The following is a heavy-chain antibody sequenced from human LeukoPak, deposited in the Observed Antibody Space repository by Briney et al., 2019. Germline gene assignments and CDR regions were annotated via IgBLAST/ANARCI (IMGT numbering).Heavy chain of an antibody. V-gene: IGHV3-53*01. CDR2: IYSGGST. J-gene: IGHJ4*02. D-gene: IGHD6-13*01. Sequence: PGGSLRLSCAASGFTVSSNYMSWVRQAPGKGLEWVSVIYSGGSTYYADSVKGRFTISRDNSKNTLYLQMNSLRAEDTAVYYCAKDAAARPSFHDYWGQGTLVTVSS. CDR1: GFTVSSNY. CDR3: AKDAAARPSFHDY.